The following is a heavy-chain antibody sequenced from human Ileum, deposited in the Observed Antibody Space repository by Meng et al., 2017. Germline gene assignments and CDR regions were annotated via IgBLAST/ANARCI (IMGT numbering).Heavy chain of an antibody. D-gene: IGHD3-3*01. CDR3: ASGSGSLDY. Sequence: QVKFPQSGPGLGKPSPTLSLTCAVSGGSVSSNIAAWNWIRQSPLRGLEWLGRTYYRSKWYSEYAVSVKSRISITPDTSKNQFSLQMNSVTPEDTAVYYCASGSGSLDYWGPGTLVTVSS. J-gene: IGHJ4*02. V-gene: IGHV6-1*01. CDR1: GGSVSSNIAA. CDR2: TYYRSKWYS.